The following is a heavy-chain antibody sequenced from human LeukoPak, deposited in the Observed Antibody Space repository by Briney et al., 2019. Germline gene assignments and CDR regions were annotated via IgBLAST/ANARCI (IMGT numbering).Heavy chain of an antibody. V-gene: IGHV3-21*01. CDR1: GFTFSSYN. CDR2: ISSSSSYI. Sequence: GGSLKLSCAASGFTFSSYNMNWVRQAPGKGLEWVSSISSSSSYIYYADSVKGRFTISRDNAKNSLYLQMNSLRAEDTAVYYCARVVPAAIYYMDVWGKGTTVTVSS. J-gene: IGHJ6*03. CDR3: ARVVPAAIYYMDV. D-gene: IGHD2-2*02.